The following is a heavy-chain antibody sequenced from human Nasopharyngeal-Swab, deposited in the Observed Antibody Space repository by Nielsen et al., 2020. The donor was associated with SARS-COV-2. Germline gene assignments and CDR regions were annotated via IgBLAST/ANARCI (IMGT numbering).Heavy chain of an antibody. CDR2: VYYSGAT. J-gene: IGHJ4*02. CDR3: ARLRTTKPDI. Sequence: SETLSLTCTVSGDSISSIGYYWGWIRQPPGKGLQFIGSVYYSGATYYSPSLKSRVTISVDTAKNQFYLQLNSVTAADTAVYFCARLRTTKPDICGQGTLVTVSS. CDR1: GDSISSIGYY. D-gene: IGHD1-1*01. V-gene: IGHV4-39*01.